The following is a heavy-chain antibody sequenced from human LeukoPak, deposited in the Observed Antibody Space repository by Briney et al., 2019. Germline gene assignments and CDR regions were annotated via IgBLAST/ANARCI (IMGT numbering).Heavy chain of an antibody. D-gene: IGHD3-22*01. V-gene: IGHV3-23*01. Sequence: GGSLRLSCAASGITFSSYAMSWVRQAPGKGLEWVSGITGSGDSTSYADSVKGRFTISRDNSKNTLYLQMNSLTVEDTAAYYCAKGRGFYDSSGYYYAYYYGMDVWGQGTTVTVSS. J-gene: IGHJ6*02. CDR3: AKGRGFYDSSGYYYAYYYGMDV. CDR2: ITGSGDST. CDR1: GITFSSYA.